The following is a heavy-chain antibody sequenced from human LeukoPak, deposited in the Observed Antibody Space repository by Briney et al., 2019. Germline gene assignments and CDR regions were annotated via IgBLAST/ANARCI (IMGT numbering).Heavy chain of an antibody. CDR1: GFTFSSYA. J-gene: IGHJ4*02. D-gene: IGHD1-26*01. V-gene: IGHV3-9*03. Sequence: GGSLRLSCAASGFTFSSYAMSWVRQAPGKGLEWVSGISWNSGSIGYADSVKGRFTISRDNAKNSLYLQMNSLRAEDMALYYCATSGSYYAPFDYWGQGTLVTVSS. CDR3: ATSGSYYAPFDY. CDR2: ISWNSGSI.